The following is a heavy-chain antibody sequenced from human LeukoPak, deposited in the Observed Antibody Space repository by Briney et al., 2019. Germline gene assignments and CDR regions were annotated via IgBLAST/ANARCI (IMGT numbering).Heavy chain of an antibody. V-gene: IGHV3-21*01. CDR2: ISSSSYI. J-gene: IGHJ4*02. CDR1: GFTFSSYS. CDR3: ARDNDLGFGDTLDY. Sequence: GGSLRLSCAASGFTFSSYSMNWVRQAPGKGLGWVSSISSSSYIYYADSVKGRFTISRDNAKNSLYLQMNSLRAEDTAVYYCARDNDLGFGDTLDYWGQGTLVTVSS. D-gene: IGHD3-10*01.